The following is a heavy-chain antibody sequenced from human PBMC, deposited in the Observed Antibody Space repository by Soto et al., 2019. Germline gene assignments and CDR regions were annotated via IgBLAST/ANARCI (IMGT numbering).Heavy chain of an antibody. Sequence: EVQLVESGGGLIQPGGSLRLSWAASWFTLSSNSMNWVRHASGKGLAGVSVNYSGGTTYYADSVKGRFTISRDHSKNTLYLQMNSLRVDDTAVYYCAKEKAGEVTAITRWHYGMDVWGQGTTVTVSS. J-gene: IGHJ6*02. CDR2: NYSGGTT. CDR3: AKEKAGEVTAITRWHYGMDV. D-gene: IGHD2-21*02. V-gene: IGHV3-53*01. CDR1: WFTLSSNS.